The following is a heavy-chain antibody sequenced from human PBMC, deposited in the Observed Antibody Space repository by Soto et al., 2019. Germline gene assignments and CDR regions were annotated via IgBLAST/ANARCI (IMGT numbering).Heavy chain of an antibody. D-gene: IGHD5-18*01. CDR1: GGSISSGGYY. Sequence: PSETMSLTCTVSGGSISSGGYYWSWIRQHPGKGLEWIGYIYYSGSTYYNPSLKSRVTISVDTSKNQFSLKLSSVTAADTAVYYCARGLSGIQLWSRDELIFDYWGQGTLVTVSS. J-gene: IGHJ4*02. CDR3: ARGLSGIQLWSRDELIFDY. V-gene: IGHV4-31*03. CDR2: IYYSGST.